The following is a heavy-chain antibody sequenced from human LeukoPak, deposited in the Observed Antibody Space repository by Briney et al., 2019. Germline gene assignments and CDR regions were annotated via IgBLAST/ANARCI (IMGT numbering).Heavy chain of an antibody. Sequence: ASVKVSCKASGYSFISSDINWVRQATGQGLEWMGWMNPNSGNTAYAQKFQGRVTMTRNTSVDTAYMELSSLKGDDTAVYYCATDHGGNSWDYYYMDVWGKGTTVTVSS. D-gene: IGHD4-23*01. CDR1: GYSFISSD. V-gene: IGHV1-8*01. J-gene: IGHJ6*03. CDR3: ATDHGGNSWDYYYMDV. CDR2: MNPNSGNT.